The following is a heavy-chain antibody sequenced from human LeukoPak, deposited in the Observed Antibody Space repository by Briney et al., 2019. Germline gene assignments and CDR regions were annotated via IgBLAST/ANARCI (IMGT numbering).Heavy chain of an antibody. J-gene: IGHJ4*02. D-gene: IGHD3-10*01. CDR3: VRGLPMVDY. CDR2: IYYSGST. Sequence: SETLSLTCTVSGGSISSYYWSWIRQPPGKGLEWIGYIYYSGSTNYNPSLKSRVTISVDTSKNQFSLKLSSVTAADTAVYYCVRGLPMVDYWGQGTLVTVSS. V-gene: IGHV4-59*01. CDR1: GGSISSYY.